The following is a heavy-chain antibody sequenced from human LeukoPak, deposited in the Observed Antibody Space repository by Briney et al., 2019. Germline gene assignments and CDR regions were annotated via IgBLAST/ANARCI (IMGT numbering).Heavy chain of an antibody. D-gene: IGHD3-10*01. V-gene: IGHV3-23*01. J-gene: IGHJ4*02. CDR2: ISGSGGST. CDR3: AKGTYYGSGSYEDLDY. CDR1: GFTFSSYA. Sequence: GGSQRLSCAASGFTFSSYAMSWVRQAPGKGLEWVSAISGSGGSTYYADSVKGRFTISRDNSKNTLYLQMNSLRAEDTAGYYCAKGTYYGSGSYEDLDYWGQGTLVTVSS.